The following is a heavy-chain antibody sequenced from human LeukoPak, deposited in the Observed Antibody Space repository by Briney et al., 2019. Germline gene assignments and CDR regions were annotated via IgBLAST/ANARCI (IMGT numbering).Heavy chain of an antibody. J-gene: IGHJ5*01. CDR3: ARGLMWGFES. CDR1: GFTVRSNY. CDR2: IYSGGTR. D-gene: IGHD2-8*01. Sequence: PGGSLRLSCAVSGFTVRSNYISXXXXXXXXXLEWVSVIYSGGTRHYGDSVKDRFTISRDNSKNTVYLQMDSLRVEDTAVYYCARGLMWGFESWGQGTLVTVSS. V-gene: IGHV3-66*01.